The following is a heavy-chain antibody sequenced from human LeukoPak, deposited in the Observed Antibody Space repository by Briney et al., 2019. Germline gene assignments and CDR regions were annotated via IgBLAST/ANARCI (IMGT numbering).Heavy chain of an antibody. CDR2: ISSSGSST. CDR1: GFTFSSDA. V-gene: IGHV3-23*01. CDR3: AKASRYSGTSQGDAFDI. Sequence: GGSLRLSCAASGFTFSSDAMNWVRQAPGQGLEWVSVISSSGSSTYFADSVTGRFTTSRDNSKNTLYLQMNSLRAEDTAVYYCAKASRYSGTSQGDAFDIWGQGTMVTVSS. D-gene: IGHD2-2*01. J-gene: IGHJ3*02.